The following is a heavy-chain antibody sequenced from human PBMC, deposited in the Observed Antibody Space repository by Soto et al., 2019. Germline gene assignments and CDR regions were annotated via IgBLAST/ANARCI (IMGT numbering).Heavy chain of an antibody. Sequence: QVELVQSGAEVKKPGSSVKVSCQASEDTFRNYAISWVRQAPXQGLXXXXGIIPIFGTANYAQKFQGRVTITADTSANTVYLELSSLRSEDTAVYYCASTKYDSSAYYYWYLGLWGRGTLVTVSS. J-gene: IGHJ2*01. D-gene: IGHD3-22*01. CDR2: IIPIFGTA. V-gene: IGHV1-69*06. CDR3: ASTKYDSSAYYYWYLGL. CDR1: EDTFRNYA.